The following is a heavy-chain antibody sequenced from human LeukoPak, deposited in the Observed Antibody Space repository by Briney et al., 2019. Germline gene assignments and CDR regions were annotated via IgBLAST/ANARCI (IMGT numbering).Heavy chain of an antibody. V-gene: IGHV3-7*01. J-gene: IGHJ4*02. CDR1: GFTFSDYW. D-gene: IGHD2-2*01. CDR3: ARWRGSTSERSDY. Sequence: GGSLRLSCTASGFTFSDYWMTWVRQAPGKGLEWVANIKQDGSAKYYVDSVKGRFTISRDNAKNSLYLQMDSLRVEDTATYYCARWRGSTSERSDYWGQGTLVTVTS. CDR2: IKQDGSAK.